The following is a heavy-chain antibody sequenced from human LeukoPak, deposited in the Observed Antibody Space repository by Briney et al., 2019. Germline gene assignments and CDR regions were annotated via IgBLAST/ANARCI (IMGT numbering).Heavy chain of an antibody. CDR1: GFTFSSYS. D-gene: IGHD5-18*01. CDR3: AREKRGYSYGYCLDY. V-gene: IGHV3-48*01. J-gene: IGHJ4*02. Sequence: PGGSLRLSCAASGFTFSSYSMNWVRQAPGKGLEWVSYVSSSSSTIYYADSVKGRFTISRDNAKNSLYLQMNSLRAEDTAVYYCAREKRGYSYGYCLDYWGQGPLVTVSS. CDR2: VSSSSSTI.